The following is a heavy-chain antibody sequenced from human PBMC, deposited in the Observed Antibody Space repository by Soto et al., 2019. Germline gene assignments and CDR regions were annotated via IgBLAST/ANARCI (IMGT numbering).Heavy chain of an antibody. Sequence: PGGSLRLSCAASGFTFSSYSMNWVRQAPGKGPEWVSYISSSSSTIYYADSVKGRFTISRDNAKNSLYLQMNSLRDEDTAVYYCARDGSGGYAPPGTGYMDVWGKGTTVTVSS. CDR1: GFTFSSYS. D-gene: IGHD5-12*01. CDR3: ARDGSGGYAPPGTGYMDV. J-gene: IGHJ6*03. CDR2: ISSSSSTI. V-gene: IGHV3-48*02.